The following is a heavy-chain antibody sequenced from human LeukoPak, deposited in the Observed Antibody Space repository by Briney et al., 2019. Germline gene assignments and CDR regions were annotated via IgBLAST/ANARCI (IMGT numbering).Heavy chain of an antibody. V-gene: IGHV3-30-3*01. CDR3: AREGHGWLQNWEYYYYGMDV. CDR1: GFTFSSYA. D-gene: IGHD5-24*01. J-gene: IGHJ6*02. CDR2: ISYDGSNK. Sequence: PGGSLRLSCAASGFTFSSYAMHWVRQAPGKGLEWVAVISYDGSNKYYADSVKGRFTISRDNSKNTLYLQMNSLRAEDTAVYYCAREGHGWLQNWEYYYYGMDVWGQGTTVTVSS.